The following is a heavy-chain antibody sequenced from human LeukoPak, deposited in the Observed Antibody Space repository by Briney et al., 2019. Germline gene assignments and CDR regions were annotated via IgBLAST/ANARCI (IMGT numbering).Heavy chain of an antibody. Sequence: GASVKVSCKASGYTFTTYGISWVRQAPGQGLEWMGWISAYNGNTNYAQKLQGRVTMTTDTSTSTVYMELSSLRSEDTAVYYCARVTGAGYFDYWGQGTLVTASS. D-gene: IGHD6-19*01. CDR3: ARVTGAGYFDY. CDR2: ISAYNGNT. J-gene: IGHJ4*02. CDR1: GYTFTTYG. V-gene: IGHV1-18*01.